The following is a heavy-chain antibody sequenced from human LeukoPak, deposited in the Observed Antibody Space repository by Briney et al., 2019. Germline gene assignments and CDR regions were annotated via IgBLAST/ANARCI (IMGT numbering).Heavy chain of an antibody. D-gene: IGHD6-13*01. CDR3: ARDRNSFGIASSSWSHDAFDI. J-gene: IGHJ3*02. CDR1: GFTFSSYG. CDR2: IRYDGSNK. V-gene: IGHV3-30*02. Sequence: GGSLRLSCAASGFTFSSYGMHWVRQAPGKGLEWVAFIRYDGSNKYYADSVKGRFTISRDNSKNTLYLQMNSVRVEDTAVYYCARDRNSFGIASSSWSHDAFDIWGQGTMVTVSS.